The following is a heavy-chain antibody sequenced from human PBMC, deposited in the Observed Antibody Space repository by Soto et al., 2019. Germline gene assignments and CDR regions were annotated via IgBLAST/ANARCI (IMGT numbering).Heavy chain of an antibody. D-gene: IGHD1-26*01. Sequence: EVQLVESGGGLVKPGGSLRLSCAASGFTFSNSWMIWGRRAPGGGLEWVGRIKDKSESETTDYAAHGKVSFINSREDSERTQYLKMNSVQTADSAVDYCATGGRIGWDSFAYWGRGTLVTVSS. CDR2: IKDKSESETT. CDR3: ATGGRIGWDSFAY. V-gene: IGHV3-15*07. J-gene: IGHJ4*02. CDR1: GFTFSNSW.